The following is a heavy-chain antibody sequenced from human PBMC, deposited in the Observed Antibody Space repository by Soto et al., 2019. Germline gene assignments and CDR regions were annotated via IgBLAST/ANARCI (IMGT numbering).Heavy chain of an antibody. V-gene: IGHV4-4*02. CDR2: IYHSGST. D-gene: IGHD5-12*01. Sequence: QVQLEESGPGLVKPSGTLSLTCAVSGGSISTDNWWSWVGQPPGKGLEWVGEIYHSGSTNYNPSLKSRLTISIDKSKDQFSLDVRSVTAADTAIYYCARGGRWLFDYWGQGTLVTVSS. CDR3: ARGGRWLFDY. CDR1: GGSISTDNW. J-gene: IGHJ4*02.